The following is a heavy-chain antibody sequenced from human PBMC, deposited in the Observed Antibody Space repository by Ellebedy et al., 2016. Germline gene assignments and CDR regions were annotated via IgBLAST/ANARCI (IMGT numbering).Heavy chain of an antibody. CDR2: ISTSSSTI. V-gene: IGHV3-48*01. CDR1: GFTFSSNS. D-gene: IGHD6-19*01. J-gene: IGHJ4*02. Sequence: GGSLRLXXAASGFTFSSNSMNWVRQAPGRGLEWVSYISTSSSTILYADSVKGRFTISRDNAKNSLYLQMNSLRAEDTAVYYCATIKGEQWPYWGQGTLVTVSS. CDR3: ATIKGEQWPY.